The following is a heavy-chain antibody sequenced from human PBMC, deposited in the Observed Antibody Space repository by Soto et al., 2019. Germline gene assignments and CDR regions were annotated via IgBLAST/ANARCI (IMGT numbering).Heavy chain of an antibody. Sequence: QVQLQESGPGLVKPSQTLSLTCTVSGGSISSGDYYWTWIRQPPGKGLEWIGNTYNNGHTFHNPSLTSRLTISLDTSKNQFFLKLNSVTAADTAAYYCAGGKAAHFYNGMDVWGQGTTVTVSS. CDR1: GGSISSGDYY. V-gene: IGHV4-30-4*01. J-gene: IGHJ6*02. CDR3: AGGKAAHFYNGMDV. CDR2: TYNNGHT. D-gene: IGHD6-25*01.